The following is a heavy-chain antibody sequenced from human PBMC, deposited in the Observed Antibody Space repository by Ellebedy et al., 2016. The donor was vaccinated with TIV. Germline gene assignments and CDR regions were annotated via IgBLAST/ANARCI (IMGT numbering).Heavy chain of an antibody. D-gene: IGHD1-14*01. V-gene: IGHV3-9*01. CDR1: GFIFDGYA. Sequence: GGSLRLXCEISGFIFDGYAMHWVRQAPGKGLEWVSGINWKGNSVGYADSVRGRFTVSRDNAKSSLFLQMNSLRPEDTALYYCARDRVPDTSMDYYWHYGMNVWGQGTTVTVSS. CDR2: INWKGNSV. CDR3: ARDRVPDTSMDYYWHYGMNV. J-gene: IGHJ6*02.